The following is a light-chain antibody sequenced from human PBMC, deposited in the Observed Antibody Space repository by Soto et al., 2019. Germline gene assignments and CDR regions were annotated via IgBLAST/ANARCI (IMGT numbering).Light chain of an antibody. CDR1: QDIRGA. CDR3: QQFKTFPLT. CDR2: DVS. Sequence: AIPLTQSPSSLSASVGDRVTITCRASQDIRGALAWYQQKPGKPPKLLIFDVSSLQSGVPSRFSGSGSGTDFPLTISSLQPEDFATYYCQQFKTFPLTFGQGTRLEIK. V-gene: IGKV1-13*02. J-gene: IGKJ5*01.